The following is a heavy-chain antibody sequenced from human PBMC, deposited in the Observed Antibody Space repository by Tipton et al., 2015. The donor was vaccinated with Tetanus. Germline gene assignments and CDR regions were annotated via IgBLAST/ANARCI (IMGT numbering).Heavy chain of an antibody. CDR2: INGEASDT. Sequence: GSLRLSCEASGFTFRNYWMHWVRQAPGKGLVWVSRINGEASDTGYADSVKGRLSISRDNAKNTLYLQMNSLRAEDTAVYYCARDSPDILLVPAVWGQGTLVTVSS. V-gene: IGHV3-74*01. CDR1: GFTFRNYW. CDR3: ARDSPDILLVPAV. J-gene: IGHJ4*02. D-gene: IGHD2-2*01.